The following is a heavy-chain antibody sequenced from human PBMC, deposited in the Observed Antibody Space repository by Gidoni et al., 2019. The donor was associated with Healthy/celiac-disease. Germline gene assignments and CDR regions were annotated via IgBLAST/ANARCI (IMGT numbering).Heavy chain of an antibody. CDR3: ARVEEGEYSSGWPHYYYYYMDV. J-gene: IGHJ6*03. D-gene: IGHD6-19*01. V-gene: IGHV1-2*02. Sequence: QVQLVQSGAAVKKPGASVKVSCKASGYTFTGYYMHWVRQAPGQGLEWMGWINPNRGGTNYAQKFQGRVTMTRDTSISTAYMELSRLRSDDTAVYYCARVEEGEYSSGWPHYYYYYMDVWGKGTTVTVSS. CDR1: GYTFTGYY. CDR2: INPNRGGT.